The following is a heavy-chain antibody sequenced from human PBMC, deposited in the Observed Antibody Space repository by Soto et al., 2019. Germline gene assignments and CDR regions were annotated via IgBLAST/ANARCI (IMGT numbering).Heavy chain of an antibody. J-gene: IGHJ6*02. Sequence: SETLSLTCTVSGSSISSYYWSWIRQPPGKGLDWIGYNYYSGSTNYNPSLKSRVTISVDTSKNQFSLELSSVTAADTAVYYCARVLSYYDSSGYPEPARSHYYGMDVWGQGTTVTVSS. V-gene: IGHV4-59*01. CDR2: NYYSGST. CDR1: GSSISSYY. CDR3: ARVLSYYDSSGYPEPARSHYYGMDV. D-gene: IGHD3-22*01.